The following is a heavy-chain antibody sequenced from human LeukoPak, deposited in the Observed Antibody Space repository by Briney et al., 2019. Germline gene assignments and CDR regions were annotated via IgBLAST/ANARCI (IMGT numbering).Heavy chain of an antibody. V-gene: IGHV3-48*03. CDR2: ISSSGSTI. J-gene: IGHJ3*02. D-gene: IGHD3-3*01. CDR3: ARYEWYDAFDI. CDR1: GFTFSSYE. Sequence: GGSLRLSCAASGFTFSSYEMNWVRQAPGKGLEWVSYISSSGSTIYYADSVKGRFTISRDNAKNSLYLQMNSLRAEDTAVYYCARYEWYDAFDIWGQGTMVTVSS.